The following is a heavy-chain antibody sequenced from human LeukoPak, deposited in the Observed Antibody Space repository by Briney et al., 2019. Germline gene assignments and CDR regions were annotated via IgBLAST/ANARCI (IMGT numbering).Heavy chain of an antibody. Sequence: GGSLRLSCAASGFTFSSYAMSWVRQAPGKGLEWVSAISGSGGSTYYADSVKGRFTISRDNSKNTLYLQMNSLRAEDTAVYYCAKPRVQLVLEFAFDVWGQGTMVTVSS. CDR2: ISGSGGST. V-gene: IGHV3-23*01. D-gene: IGHD6-13*01. J-gene: IGHJ3*01. CDR1: GFTFSSYA. CDR3: AKPRVQLVLEFAFDV.